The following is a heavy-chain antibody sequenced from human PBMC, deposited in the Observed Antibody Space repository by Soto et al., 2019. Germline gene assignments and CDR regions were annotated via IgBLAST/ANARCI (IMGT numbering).Heavy chain of an antibody. J-gene: IGHJ4*02. D-gene: IGHD3-16*02. CDR2: IHYRGST. V-gene: IGHV4-31*03. Sequence: QVQLQESGPGLVKPAQTLSLTCTVSGGSISSGGYYWSWIRPHPGKGLEWIGYIHYRGSTYYNPSLKSRVTISVNTSKNHLSLKLSSVTAADTVVYYCARSVTPWAQGTLVTVSS. CDR1: GGSISSGGYY. CDR3: ARSVTP.